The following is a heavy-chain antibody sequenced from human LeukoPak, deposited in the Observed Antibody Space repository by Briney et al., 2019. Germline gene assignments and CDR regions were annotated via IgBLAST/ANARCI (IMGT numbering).Heavy chain of an antibody. CDR2: VDGGGGGT. Sequence: GGSLRLSCAASGFTLSSYAMTWVRQAPGRGLEWVSSVDGGGGGTYYADSVKGRFTISRDNSKDTLYLQMNGLRAEDTAVYFCAKQSAGSAAWYSLHYDFWGQGTLVTVSS. J-gene: IGHJ4*02. V-gene: IGHV3-23*01. D-gene: IGHD6-13*01. CDR3: AKQSAGSAAWYSLHYDF. CDR1: GFTLSSYA.